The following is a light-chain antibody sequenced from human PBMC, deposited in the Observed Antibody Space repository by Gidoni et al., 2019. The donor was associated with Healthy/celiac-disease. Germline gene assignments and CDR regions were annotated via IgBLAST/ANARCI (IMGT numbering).Light chain of an antibody. CDR3: QQRSNWPPLT. CDR2: DAS. Sequence: EIALTQSPATLSLSPGERATLSCRASQSVSSYLAWYQQKPGQAPRLLIYDASNRATGIPARFSGSGSGTDFTLTISSLEPEDFAVYYCQQRSNWPPLTFGQXTKVEIK. J-gene: IGKJ1*01. V-gene: IGKV3-11*01. CDR1: QSVSSY.